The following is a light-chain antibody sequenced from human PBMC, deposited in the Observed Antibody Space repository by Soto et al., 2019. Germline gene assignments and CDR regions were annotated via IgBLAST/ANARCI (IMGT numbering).Light chain of an antibody. CDR1: QDISNY. CDR3: QQSSSIPIT. J-gene: IGKJ5*01. Sequence: DIQMTQSPSSLSASVGDRVTITCQASQDISNYLNWYQQKRGRAPNLLIYGASSVQSGVPSRFSGSGSGTLFTLTSSSLQPEDFATYYCQQSSSIPITFGQGTRLEIK. CDR2: GAS. V-gene: IGKV1-39*01.